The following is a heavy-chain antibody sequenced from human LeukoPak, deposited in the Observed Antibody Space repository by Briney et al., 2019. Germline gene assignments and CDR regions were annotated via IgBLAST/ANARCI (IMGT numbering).Heavy chain of an antibody. V-gene: IGHV4-38-2*02. D-gene: IGHD3-22*01. CDR3: ARDGGGYYDGIVYPWDY. Sequence: PSETLSLTCAVSGYSISSGYYWGWIRQPPGKGLEWIGNVHHTGKTDYNPSLKSRVTILVDTSKNQFSLRLSSVTAADTAVYYCARDGGGYYDGIVYPWDYWGRGTLVTVSS. J-gene: IGHJ4*02. CDR1: GYSISSGYY. CDR2: VHHTGKT.